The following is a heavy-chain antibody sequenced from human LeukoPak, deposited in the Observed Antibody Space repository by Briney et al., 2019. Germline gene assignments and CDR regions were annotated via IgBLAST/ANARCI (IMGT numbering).Heavy chain of an antibody. CDR2: IYTSGSN. Sequence: PSETLSLTCTVSGGSISSGSYYWSWIRQPAGKGLEWIGRIYTSGSNNYNPSLNSRVTISVDTSKNQFSLKLSSVTAADTAVYYCARDYGDYIDWFDPWGQGTLVTVSS. D-gene: IGHD4-17*01. CDR1: GGSISSGSYY. CDR3: ARDYGDYIDWFDP. J-gene: IGHJ5*02. V-gene: IGHV4-61*02.